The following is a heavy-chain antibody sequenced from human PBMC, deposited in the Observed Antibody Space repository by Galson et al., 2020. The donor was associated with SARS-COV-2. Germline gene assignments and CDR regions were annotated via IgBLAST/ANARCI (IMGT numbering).Heavy chain of an antibody. J-gene: IGHJ4*02. CDR2: ISGSGGSA. Sequence: GGSLRLSCAASGFTFNNYAMNWVRQAPGKGMEWVSAISGSGGSAYYADSVKGRFTISRDNSKNTLYLQMNSLRAADTAVYYCAKDGGGWYTSGWYYFDCWGQGTLVTVSS. V-gene: IGHV3-23*01. D-gene: IGHD6-19*01. CDR3: AKDGGGWYTSGWYYFDC. CDR1: GFTFNNYA.